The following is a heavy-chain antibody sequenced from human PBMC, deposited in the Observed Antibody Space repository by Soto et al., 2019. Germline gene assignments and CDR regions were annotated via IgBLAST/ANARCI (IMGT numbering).Heavy chain of an antibody. V-gene: IGHV4-4*02. J-gene: IGHJ4*02. CDR3: ARGVGSTAVAGQFDS. CDR1: GGSVSSSNW. CDR2: IHHRGGT. Sequence: QVQLQESGPGLVKPSGTLSLTCAVSGGSVSSSNWWSWVRQPPGKGLEWIGEIHHRGGTNYNPSLKSRLILSLDKSKNQFSLKVTSVTAADTAVYYCARGVGSTAVAGQFDSWGQGILVTVSS. D-gene: IGHD6-19*01.